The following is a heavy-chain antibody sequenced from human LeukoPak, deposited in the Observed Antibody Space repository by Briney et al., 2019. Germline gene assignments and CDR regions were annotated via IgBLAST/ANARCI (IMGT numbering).Heavy chain of an antibody. Sequence: GGSLRLSCAASGFTFSNYSMHWVRQAPGKGLEWVAVISYDGSNKYYADSVKGRFTISRDNSKNTLYLQMNSLRAEDTAVYYCAKDRDSSGAHFDYWGQGTLVTVSS. D-gene: IGHD6-19*01. CDR1: GFTFSNYS. CDR3: AKDRDSSGAHFDY. CDR2: ISYDGSNK. V-gene: IGHV3-30*18. J-gene: IGHJ4*02.